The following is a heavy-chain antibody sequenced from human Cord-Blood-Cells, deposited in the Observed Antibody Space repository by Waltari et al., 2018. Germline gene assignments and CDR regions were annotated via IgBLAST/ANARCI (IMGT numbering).Heavy chain of an antibody. D-gene: IGHD2-2*01. V-gene: IGHV1-69*09. CDR1: GGTFSSYA. J-gene: IGHJ3*02. CDR2: IIPILGIA. Sequence: QVQLVQSGAEVKKPGSSVQVSCKASGGTFSSYAIRWVRPAPGQGLEWMGRIIPILGIANYAQKFQGRVTITADKSTSTAYMELSSLRSEDTAVYYCAREGDCSSTSCYAFDIWGQGTMVTVSS. CDR3: AREGDCSSTSCYAFDI.